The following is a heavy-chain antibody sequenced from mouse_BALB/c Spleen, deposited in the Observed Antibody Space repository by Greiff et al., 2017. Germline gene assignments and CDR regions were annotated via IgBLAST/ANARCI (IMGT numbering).Heavy chain of an antibody. D-gene: IGHD2-13*01. CDR3: ARETNYFDY. CDR2: IYPGNVNT. Sequence: VKLMESGPELVKPGASVRISCKASGYTFTSYYIHWVKQRPGQGLEWIGWIYPGNVNTKYNEKFKGKATLTADKSSSTAYMQLSSLTSEDSAVYFCARETNYFDYWGQGTTLTVSS. J-gene: IGHJ2*01. CDR1: GYTFTSYY. V-gene: IGHV1S56*01.